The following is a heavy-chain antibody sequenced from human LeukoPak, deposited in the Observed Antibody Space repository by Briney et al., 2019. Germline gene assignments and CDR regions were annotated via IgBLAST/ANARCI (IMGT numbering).Heavy chain of an antibody. J-gene: IGHJ4*02. D-gene: IGHD3-10*01. V-gene: IGHV4-34*01. Sequence: PSETLSLTRAVYGGSFSGYYWSWIRQPPGKGLEWIGEINHSGSTNYNPSLKSRVTISVDTSKNQFSLKLSSVTAADTAVYYCARGLRWGITMVRARTYFDYWGQGTLVTVSS. CDR1: GGSFSGYY. CDR2: INHSGST. CDR3: ARGLRWGITMVRARTYFDY.